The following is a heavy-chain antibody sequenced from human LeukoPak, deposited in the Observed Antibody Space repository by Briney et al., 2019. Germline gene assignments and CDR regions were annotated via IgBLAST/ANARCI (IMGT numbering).Heavy chain of an antibody. J-gene: IGHJ4*02. CDR1: GFTFDDYV. Sequence: GGSLRLSCAASGFTFDDYVISWVRQAPGKGLEWVSGISWNGKNIGYADSVRGRFTISRDNARNSLYLQMNSLRAEDTALYYCARVQQYDKFDYWGQGALVTVSS. D-gene: IGHD3-22*01. CDR2: ISWNGKNI. V-gene: IGHV3-20*04. CDR3: ARVQQYDKFDY.